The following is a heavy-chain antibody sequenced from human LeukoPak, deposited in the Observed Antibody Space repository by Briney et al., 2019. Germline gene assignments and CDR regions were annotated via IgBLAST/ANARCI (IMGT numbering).Heavy chain of an antibody. CDR1: GGSISSYY. CDR3: ARDRFDYYGSGSYYRRGGVYYFDY. Sequence: SETLSLTCTASGGSISSYYWSWIRQPAGKGLEWIRRIYTSGSTNYNPSLKSRVTMSVDTSKNQFSLKLSSVTAADTAVYYCARDRFDYYGSGSYYRRGGVYYFDYWGQGTLVTVSS. CDR2: IYTSGST. V-gene: IGHV4-4*07. D-gene: IGHD3-10*01. J-gene: IGHJ4*02.